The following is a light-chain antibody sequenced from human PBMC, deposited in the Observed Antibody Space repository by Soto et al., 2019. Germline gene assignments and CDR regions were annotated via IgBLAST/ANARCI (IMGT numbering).Light chain of an antibody. J-gene: IGKJ1*01. CDR1: QTINNN. CDR3: LHYNNGPR. Sequence: ETVMTQSPVTLSVSPGEGATLSCRASQTINNNLALYQQKPGHAPRLLIYGASRRATGVPARFSGSGSGTEFTLTISSLQSEDFAVYYCLHYNNGPRFGQGTKVDIK. V-gene: IGKV3-15*01. CDR2: GAS.